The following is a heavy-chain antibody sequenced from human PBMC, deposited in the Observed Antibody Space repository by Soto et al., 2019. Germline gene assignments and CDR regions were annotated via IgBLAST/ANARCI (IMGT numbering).Heavy chain of an antibody. CDR1: GSTFTGHY. CDR3: GSGSYYPNDY. CDR2: IGPESGAT. J-gene: IGHJ4*02. Sequence: AAMKVSCKASGSTFTGHYIHWVRQAPEQGPGWMGEIGPESGATRYAQKFQGRVTMTRDMSIATVYIELNNLSPDDTAVYYYGSGSYYPNDYWGQGILVTVSS. D-gene: IGHD3-10*01. V-gene: IGHV1-2*02.